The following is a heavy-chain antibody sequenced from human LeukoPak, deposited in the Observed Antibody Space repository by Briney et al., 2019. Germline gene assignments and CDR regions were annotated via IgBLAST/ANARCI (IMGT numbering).Heavy chain of an antibody. CDR2: IWYDGSNK. D-gene: IGHD6-13*01. Sequence: GGSLRLSCAASGFTFSSYGMHWVRQAPGKGLEWVAVIWYDGSNKCYADSVKGRFTISRDNSKNTLYLQMNSLRAEDTAVYYCARKLGSSSWFDYWGQGTLVTVSS. V-gene: IGHV3-33*01. CDR1: GFTFSSYG. CDR3: ARKLGSSSWFDY. J-gene: IGHJ4*02.